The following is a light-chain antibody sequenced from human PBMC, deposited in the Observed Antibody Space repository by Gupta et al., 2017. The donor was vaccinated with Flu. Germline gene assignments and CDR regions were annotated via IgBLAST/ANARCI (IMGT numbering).Light chain of an antibody. CDR1: NIGSKS. CDR2: DDS. CDR3: QEWDSSSDHCV. J-gene: IGLJ1*01. Sequence: SYVLTQPPSVSVAPGQTATITRGGNNIGSKSVHWYQQTPGQAPVLVCEDDSGRPSGIPERFACSNAGNNATLPTSRVQAGEEADDYCQEWDSSSDHCVFGGGTKLTVL. V-gene: IGLV3-21*02.